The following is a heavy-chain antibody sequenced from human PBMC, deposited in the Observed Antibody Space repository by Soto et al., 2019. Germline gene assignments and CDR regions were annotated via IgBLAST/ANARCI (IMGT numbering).Heavy chain of an antibody. CDR1: GFTFSNYA. J-gene: IGHJ4*02. CDR3: AKRPLSPDAVGDYYFDY. V-gene: IGHV3-23*01. CDR2: ISSSGGTT. Sequence: EVQLLESGGGLVQPGGSLRLSCAASGFTFSNYAMSWNRQAPGKGLEWVSDISSSGGTTYYAASVKGRFTISKDNSKNTLYLQMNRLRAEDAAVYYCAKRPLSPDAVGDYYFDYWGQGTLVTVSS. D-gene: IGHD3-16*01.